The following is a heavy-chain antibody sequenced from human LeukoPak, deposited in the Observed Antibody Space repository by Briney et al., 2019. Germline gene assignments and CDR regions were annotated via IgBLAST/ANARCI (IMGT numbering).Heavy chain of an antibody. D-gene: IGHD5-18*01. J-gene: IGHJ4*02. CDR2: INHSGST. Sequence: SETLSLTCAVYGGSFSGYYWSWIRLPPGKGLEWIGEINHSGSTNYNPSLKSRVTISVDTSKNQFSLKLSSVTAADTAVYYCARGRGYSYGFGYWGQGTLVTVSS. CDR3: ARGRGYSYGFGY. V-gene: IGHV4-34*01. CDR1: GGSFSGYY.